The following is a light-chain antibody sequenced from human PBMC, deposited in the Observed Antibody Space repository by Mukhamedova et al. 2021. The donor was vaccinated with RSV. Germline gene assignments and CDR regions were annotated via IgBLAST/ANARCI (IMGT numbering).Light chain of an antibody. V-gene: IGLV2-14*04. Sequence: GTSSDVGGYNYVSWYQQHPGKAPKLMIYDVSKRPSGVSNRFSGSKSGNTASLTISGLQAEDEADYYCSSYTSSSFGTGTKVTVL. CDR3: SSYTSSS. CDR1: SSDVGGYNY. CDR2: DVS. J-gene: IGLJ1*01.